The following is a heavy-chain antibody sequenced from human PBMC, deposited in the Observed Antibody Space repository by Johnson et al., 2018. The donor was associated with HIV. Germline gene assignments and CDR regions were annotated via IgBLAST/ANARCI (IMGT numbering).Heavy chain of an antibody. V-gene: IGHV3-20*04. CDR2: INWNGGST. Sequence: MLLVESGGGVVLPGGSLRLSCAASGFTFDDYGMSWVRQATGKGLEWVSGINWNGGSTGYADSVKGRFTISRDNAKNSLYLQMNSLRAEDTALYYCARDISYDSSASQGAFAIWGQGTMVTVSS. J-gene: IGHJ3*02. CDR3: ARDISYDSSASQGAFAI. D-gene: IGHD3-22*01. CDR1: GFTFDDYG.